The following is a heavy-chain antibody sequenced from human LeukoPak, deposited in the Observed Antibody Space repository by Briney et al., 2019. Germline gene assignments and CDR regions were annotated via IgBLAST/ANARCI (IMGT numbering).Heavy chain of an antibody. CDR2: INPNSSDT. CDR3: ARVDYDLWSGSSWFDP. D-gene: IGHD3-3*01. V-gene: IGHV1-2*02. J-gene: IGHJ5*02. CDR1: GYTFTGYY. Sequence: GASVKVSCKASGYTFTGYYMHWVRQAPGQGLEWMGSINPNSSDTKYAQKFRGRVTMTRDTAISTAYMELSRLKSDDTAVYHCARVDYDLWSGSSWFDPWGQGTLVTVSS.